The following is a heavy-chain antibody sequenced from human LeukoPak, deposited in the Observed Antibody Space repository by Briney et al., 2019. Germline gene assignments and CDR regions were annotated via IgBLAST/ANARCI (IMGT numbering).Heavy chain of an antibody. CDR3: ARKGRYCSGGSCYSEDYFDY. CDR1: GFTFSSYG. Sequence: GGSLSLSCAASGFTFSSYGMHWVRQAPGKGLEWVAVISYDGSNKYYADSVKGRFTISRDNSKNTLYLQMNSLRAEDTAVYYCARKGRYCSGGSCYSEDYFDYWGQGTLVTVSS. CDR2: ISYDGSNK. J-gene: IGHJ4*02. D-gene: IGHD2-15*01. V-gene: IGHV3-30*03.